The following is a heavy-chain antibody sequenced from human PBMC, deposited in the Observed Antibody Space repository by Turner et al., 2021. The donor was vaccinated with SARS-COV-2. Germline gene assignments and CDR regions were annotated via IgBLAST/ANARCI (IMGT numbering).Heavy chain of an antibody. CDR1: GGSIGDYF. CDR2: MHPSGSS. D-gene: IGHD3-10*02. V-gene: IGHV4-4*07. Sequence: QVQLQESGPGVVQSSETMSLTCTVSGGSIGDYFWTWIRQSAGKGLEYIGSMHPSGSSNYNSSLQSLLTLLLDTAKNQFSLTLRSVSAADTAVYFCASERVTMSRPGVRYCMDVWGQGTTVTVSS. CDR3: ASERVTMSRPGVRYCMDV. J-gene: IGHJ6*02.